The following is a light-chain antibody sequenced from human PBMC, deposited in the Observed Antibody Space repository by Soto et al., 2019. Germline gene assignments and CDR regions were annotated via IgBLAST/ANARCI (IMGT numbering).Light chain of an antibody. V-gene: IGKV3-15*01. CDR2: GAS. CDR3: QHYNNWPPWT. Sequence: EIVMTQSPDTLSVSPGERATVSCRASESVSSNLAWYQQKAGQAPRLLIYGASTRATGIPARFSGSGSGTEFTLTISTLQSEDVAIYYCQHYNNWPPWTFGQGTKVDIK. J-gene: IGKJ1*01. CDR1: ESVSSN.